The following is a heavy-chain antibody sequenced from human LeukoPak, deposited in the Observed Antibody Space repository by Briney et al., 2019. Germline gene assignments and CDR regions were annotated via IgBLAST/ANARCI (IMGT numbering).Heavy chain of an antibody. V-gene: IGHV3-30*18. CDR3: AKVLFGDYGSYFDS. D-gene: IGHD4-17*01. CDR1: GFNFNTFG. CDR2: ISNDGRNH. Sequence: PGGSLRLSCAASGFNFNTFGMHWVRQALGKGLEWVGVISNDGRNHYYGDSVRGRFTISRDNSNNTLYLQMDSLRAEDTAFYYCAKVLFGDYGSYFDSWGPGTFVTVSS. J-gene: IGHJ4*02.